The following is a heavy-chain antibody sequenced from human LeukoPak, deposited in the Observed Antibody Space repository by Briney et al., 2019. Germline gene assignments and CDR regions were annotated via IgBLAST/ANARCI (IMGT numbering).Heavy chain of an antibody. J-gene: IGHJ4*02. CDR1: GFTFSSYA. CDR3: VKGEYSSTWLLDY. V-gene: IGHV3-64D*06. Sequence: GGSLRLSCSASGFTFSSYAMYWVRQAPGRGLESVSTISSNGVTTYYEDSVKGRFTISRDNSKNTLYLQMSSLRPDDTAVYYCVKGEYSSTWLLDYWGQGTLVTVSS. D-gene: IGHD6-13*01. CDR2: ISSNGVTT.